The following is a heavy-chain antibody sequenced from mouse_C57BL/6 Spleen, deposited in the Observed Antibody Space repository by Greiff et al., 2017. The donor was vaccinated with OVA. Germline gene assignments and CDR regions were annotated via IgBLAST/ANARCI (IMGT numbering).Heavy chain of an antibody. CDR1: GYTFTSYW. V-gene: IGHV1-52*01. Sequence: QVQLQQPGAELVRPGSSVKLSCKASGYTFTSYWMHWVKQRPIQGLEWIGNIDPSDSETHYNQKFKDKATLTVDKSSSTAYMQLSSLTSEDSAVYYCARGLSYYCSSVGFDVWGTGTTVTVSS. CDR3: ARGLSYYCSSVGFDV. CDR2: IDPSDSET. D-gene: IGHD1-1*01. J-gene: IGHJ1*03.